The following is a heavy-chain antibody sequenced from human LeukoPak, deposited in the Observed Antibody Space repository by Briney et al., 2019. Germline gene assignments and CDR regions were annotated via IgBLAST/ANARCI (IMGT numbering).Heavy chain of an antibody. CDR1: GGSFSGYY. J-gene: IGHJ3*02. CDR2: INHSGST. D-gene: IGHD3-3*01. Sequence: PSETLSLTCAVYGGSFSGYYWSWIRQPPGKGLEWIGEINHSGSTNYNPSLKSRVTTSVDTSKNQFSLKLSSVTAADTAVYYCARYYDFWSGPPDAFDIWGQGTMVTVSS. V-gene: IGHV4-34*01. CDR3: ARYYDFWSGPPDAFDI.